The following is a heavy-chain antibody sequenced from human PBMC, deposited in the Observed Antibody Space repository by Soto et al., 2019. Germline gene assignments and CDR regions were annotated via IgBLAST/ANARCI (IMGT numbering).Heavy chain of an antibody. CDR2: VSYDGSNK. CDR3: AKGELINPQLFEF. CDR1: GFTLSHYD. J-gene: IGHJ4*02. Sequence: QVQLVESGGGVVKPGRCLRLSCVASGFTLSHYDMNWVRQAPDKGLEWVAVVSYDGSNKYYGDSVRGRFTISRDNSKNTLYLQMNSLIAEDTAVYYCAKGELINPQLFEFWGQGALVTVSS. D-gene: IGHD1-26*01. V-gene: IGHV3-30*18.